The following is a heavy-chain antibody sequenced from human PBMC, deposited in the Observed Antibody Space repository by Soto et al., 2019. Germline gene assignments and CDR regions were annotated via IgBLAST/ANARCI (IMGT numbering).Heavy chain of an antibody. CDR3: AKVGSWQQPSYYYYSYGMDV. CDR2: ISGSGGST. D-gene: IGHD6-13*01. Sequence: GGSLRLSCAASGFTFSSYAMSWVRQAPGKGLEWVSAISGSGGSTYYADSVKGRFTISRDNSKNTLYLQMNSLRAEDTAVYYCAKVGSWQQPSYYYYSYGMDVWGQGTTVTVSS. V-gene: IGHV3-23*01. CDR1: GFTFSSYA. J-gene: IGHJ6*02.